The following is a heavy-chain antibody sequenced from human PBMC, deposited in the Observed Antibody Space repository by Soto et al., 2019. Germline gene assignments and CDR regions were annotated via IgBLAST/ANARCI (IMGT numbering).Heavy chain of an antibody. V-gene: IGHV3-23*01. CDR3: AKAPLVGTSHFDY. J-gene: IGHJ4*02. Sequence: PGGSLRLSCAASGFTFITYAMSWVRQAPGKGLEWVSSISSSGGNTFYADSVKGRFTISRDNSKNMLYLQMNSLRAEDTAVYYCAKAPLVGTSHFDYWGQGTPVTVSS. D-gene: IGHD3-10*01. CDR1: GFTFITYA. CDR2: ISSSGGNT.